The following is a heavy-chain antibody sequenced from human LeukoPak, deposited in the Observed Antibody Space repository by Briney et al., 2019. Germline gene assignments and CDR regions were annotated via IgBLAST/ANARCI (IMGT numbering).Heavy chain of an antibody. J-gene: IGHJ4*02. D-gene: IGHD6-19*01. CDR2: ISYDGSNK. Sequence: GGSLRLSCAASGFTFSSYAMHWVRQAPGKGLEWVAVISYDGSNKYYADSVKGRFTISRDNSKNTLYLQMNSLRAEDTAVYYCGSYSSGFDYWGQGTLVTVSS. CDR3: GSYSSGFDY. CDR1: GFTFSSYA. V-gene: IGHV3-30-3*01.